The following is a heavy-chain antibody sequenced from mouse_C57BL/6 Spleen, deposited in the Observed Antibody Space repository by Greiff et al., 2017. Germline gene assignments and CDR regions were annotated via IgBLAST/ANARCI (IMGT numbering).Heavy chain of an antibody. V-gene: IGHV1-42*01. CDR3: AREGGSNYAMDD. CDR1: GYSFTGYY. Sequence: VQLQQSGPELVKPGASVKISCKASGYSFTGYYMNWVKQSPEKSLEWIGEINPSTGGTTYNQKFKAKATLTVDKSSSTAYMQLKSLTSEDSAVYYCAREGGSNYAMDDWGQGTSVTDSA. J-gene: IGHJ4*01. CDR2: INPSTGGT. D-gene: IGHD1-1*01.